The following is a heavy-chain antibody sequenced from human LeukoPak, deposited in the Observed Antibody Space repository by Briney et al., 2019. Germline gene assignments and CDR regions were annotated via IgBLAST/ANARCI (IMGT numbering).Heavy chain of an antibody. V-gene: IGHV1-2*02. CDR3: ARGPYSSSWYGDDAFDI. CDR1: GGTFSSYA. CDR2: INPNSGGT. Sequence: ASVKVSCKASGGTFSSYAISWVRQAPGQGLEWMGWINPNSGGTNYAQKFQGRVTMTRDTSISTAYMELSRLRSDDTAVYYCARGPYSSSWYGDDAFDIWGQGTMVTVSS. J-gene: IGHJ3*02. D-gene: IGHD6-13*01.